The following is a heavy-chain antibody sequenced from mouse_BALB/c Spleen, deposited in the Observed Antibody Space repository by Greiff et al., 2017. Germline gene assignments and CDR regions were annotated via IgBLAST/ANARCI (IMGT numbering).Heavy chain of an antibody. V-gene: IGHV5-17*02. CDR1: GFTFSSFG. Sequence: EVQLVESGGGLVQPGGSRYLSCAASGFTFSSFGMHWVRQAPEKGLEWVAYISSGSSTIYYADTVKGRFTISSDNTKNNLFLQMTNLRSKDTAMYYCARGVYYAMDYWGQGTSVTVSS. J-gene: IGHJ4*01. CDR2: ISSGSSTI. CDR3: ARGVYYAMDY.